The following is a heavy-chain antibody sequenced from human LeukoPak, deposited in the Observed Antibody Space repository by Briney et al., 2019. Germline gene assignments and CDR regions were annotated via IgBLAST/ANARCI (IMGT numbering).Heavy chain of an antibody. J-gene: IGHJ4*02. CDR2: VYGGGGGT. CDR3: AKQSAGSAAWYSLHYDF. CDR1: GSTLSSYA. D-gene: IGHD6-13*01. V-gene: IGHV3-23*01. Sequence: PGGSLRLSCAASGSTLSSYAMTWVRQAPGRGLEWVSSVYGGGGGTYYADSVKGRFTISRDNSKDTLYLQMNGLRAEDTAVYFCAKQSAGSAAWYSLHYDFWGQGTLVTVSS.